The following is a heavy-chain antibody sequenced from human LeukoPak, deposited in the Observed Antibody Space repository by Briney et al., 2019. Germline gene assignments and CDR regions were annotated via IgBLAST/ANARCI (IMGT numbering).Heavy chain of an antibody. CDR1: GFTFSSYG. J-gene: IGHJ4*02. V-gene: IGHV3-33*01. D-gene: IGHD3-16*02. CDR2: IWYDGSNK. CDR3: ARGDDHYTGMRRPFDY. Sequence: GSLRLSCAASGFTFSSYGMHWVRQAPGKGLEWVAVIWYDGSNKYYADSVKGRFTISRDNSKNTLYLQMNSLRAEDTAVYYCARGDDHYTGMRRPFDYWGQGTLVTVSS.